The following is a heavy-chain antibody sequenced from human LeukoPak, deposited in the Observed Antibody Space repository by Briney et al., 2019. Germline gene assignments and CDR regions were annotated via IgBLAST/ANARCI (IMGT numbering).Heavy chain of an antibody. Sequence: PSETLSLTSTVSGGSISSGAYYWSWIRQHPGKGLEWIGYIYYSGSTYYNPSLKSRVTISVDTSKNQFSLKLSSVTAADTAVYYCARILPGDGSYYPGGGYYFDYWGQGTLVTVSS. CDR1: GGSISSGAYY. CDR2: IYYSGST. D-gene: IGHD1-26*01. CDR3: ARILPGDGSYYPGGGYYFDY. J-gene: IGHJ4*02. V-gene: IGHV4-30-4*08.